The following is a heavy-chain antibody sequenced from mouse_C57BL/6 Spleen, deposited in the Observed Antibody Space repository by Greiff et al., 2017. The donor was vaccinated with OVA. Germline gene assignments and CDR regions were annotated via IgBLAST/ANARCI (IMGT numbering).Heavy chain of an antibody. CDR2: INPNNGGT. J-gene: IGHJ4*01. CDR1: GYTFTDYY. Sequence: EVQLQQSGPELVKPGASVKISCKASGYTFTDYYMNWVKQSHGKSLEWIGDINPNNGGTSYNQKLKGKATLTVDKSSSTAYMELRSLTSEDSAVYYCARPVYYDYDVPYAMDYWGQGTSVTVSS. V-gene: IGHV1-26*01. CDR3: ARPVYYDYDVPYAMDY. D-gene: IGHD2-4*01.